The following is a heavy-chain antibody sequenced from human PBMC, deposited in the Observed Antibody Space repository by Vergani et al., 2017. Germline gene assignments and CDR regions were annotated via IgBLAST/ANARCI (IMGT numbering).Heavy chain of an antibody. D-gene: IGHD3-3*01. CDR1: GYSFTSYW. CDR3: ARHREWFRGPRDIDY. J-gene: IGHJ4*02. Sequence: EVQLVQSGAAVKKPGESLKISCKCSGYSFTSYWIGWVRQVPGKGLEWMGIIYPGDSDTRYSTSFQGQVTISADKSISTAYLPWSSLKASESARYYCARHREWFRGPRDIDYWGQGTLVTVSS. CDR2: IYPGDSDT. V-gene: IGHV5-51*01.